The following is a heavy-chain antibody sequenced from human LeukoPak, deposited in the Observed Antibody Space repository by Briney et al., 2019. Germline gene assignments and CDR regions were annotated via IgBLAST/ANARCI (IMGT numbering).Heavy chain of an antibody. CDR2: ISERGGST. Sequence: GGSLRLSCVVSGISLTNYAMTWVRQAPGKGLEWVSYISERGGSTSYADSVKGRFTISRDDSQNTLYLQMNSLSAEDTAVYYCAKVETSGGANCYALDYWGQGTLVTVSS. CDR1: GISLTNYA. D-gene: IGHD2-2*01. J-gene: IGHJ4*02. V-gene: IGHV3-23*01. CDR3: AKVETSGGANCYALDY.